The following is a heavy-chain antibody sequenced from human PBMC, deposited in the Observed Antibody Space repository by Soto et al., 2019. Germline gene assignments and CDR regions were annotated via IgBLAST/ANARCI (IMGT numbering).Heavy chain of an antibody. CDR1: GYTFTSYG. D-gene: IGHD2-2*01. J-gene: IGHJ5*02. Sequence: ASVKVSCKASGYTFTSYGISWVRQAPGQGLEWMGWISAYNGNTNYAQKLQGRVTMTTDTSTSTAYMELRSLRSDDTAVYYCARSIAPAVVPAAFGNNWFDPWGQGTLVTVSS. CDR2: ISAYNGNT. V-gene: IGHV1-18*01. CDR3: ARSIAPAVVPAAFGNNWFDP.